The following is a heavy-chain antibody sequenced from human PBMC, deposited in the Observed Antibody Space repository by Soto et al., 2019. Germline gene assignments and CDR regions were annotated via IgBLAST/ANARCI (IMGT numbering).Heavy chain of an antibody. CDR1: GGTFSSYT. CDR2: SIPILNIA. V-gene: IGHV1-69*08. CDR3: ARDENSSVWLDYRHHPFDV. D-gene: IGHD6-19*01. Sequence: QVQLVQSGAEVKKPGSSVKVSCTASGGTFSSYTFTWVRQAPGQGLEWMGRSIPILNIANYAQRFQGRVSITADKYTSTTDMELSSLRAEDTAVYYCARDENSSVWLDYRHHPFDVWGQGTTVIVSS. J-gene: IGHJ6*02.